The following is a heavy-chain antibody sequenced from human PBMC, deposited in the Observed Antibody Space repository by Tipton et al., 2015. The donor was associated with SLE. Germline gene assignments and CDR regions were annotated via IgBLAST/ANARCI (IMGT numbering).Heavy chain of an antibody. CDR2: IYTGESLSGGV. CDR1: GDSISTHY. V-gene: IGHV4-4*07. Sequence: TLSLTCTVSGDSISTHYWSWIRQPAGKGLEWIGRIYTGESLSGGVNYNPSLRSRATMSLDTSKNQFSLKLTSVTAADTAVYYSARGLTNNDGNSHHLDSWGQGTLVTVSS. J-gene: IGHJ5*02. CDR3: ARGLTNNDGNSHHLDS. D-gene: IGHD4-23*01.